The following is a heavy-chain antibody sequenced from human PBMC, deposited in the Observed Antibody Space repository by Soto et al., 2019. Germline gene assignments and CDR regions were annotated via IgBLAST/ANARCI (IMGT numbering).Heavy chain of an antibody. Sequence: QVQLVESGGGVVQPGRPLRLSRAASGFSVSRHGMHWVRQAPGKGMEWVAGMDYGETNHYYADSVRGRFTISRDISKNTVYLQMNNLRVEDTAVYSCARDLAHCALSFGDWGQGTLGSVSS. CDR1: GFSVSRHG. J-gene: IGHJ4*02. D-gene: IGHD3-16*01. V-gene: IGHV3-33*01. CDR2: MDYGETNH. CDR3: ARDLAHCALSFGD.